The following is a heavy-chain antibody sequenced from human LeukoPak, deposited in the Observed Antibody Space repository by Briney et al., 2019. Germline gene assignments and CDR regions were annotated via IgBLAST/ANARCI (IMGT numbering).Heavy chain of an antibody. Sequence: PVGSLRLSCAVSGFIFSKYAFHLVRQAPGKGLERVAFISNDGSEKYAADSVNYRFLISRDNTRNTLYPHMNGLRPEDTAVYYCARDPCDYDFWSDYTAPTLDSFDSWGQGTLVTVSS. D-gene: IGHD3-3*01. CDR2: ISNDGSEK. CDR3: ARDPCDYDFWSDYTAPTLDSFDS. V-gene: IGHV3-30-3*01. J-gene: IGHJ4*02. CDR1: GFIFSKYA.